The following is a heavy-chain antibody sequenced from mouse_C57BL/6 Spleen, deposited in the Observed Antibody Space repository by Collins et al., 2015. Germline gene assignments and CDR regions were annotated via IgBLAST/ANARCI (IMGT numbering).Heavy chain of an antibody. CDR3: ARGTTVVAYYFDY. Sequence: QVQLQQSGPELVKPGASVKISCKASGYSFTSYYIHWVKQRPEQGLEWIGWIYPGSGNTKYNEKFKGKATLTADTSSSTAYMQLSSLTSEDSAVYYCARGTTVVAYYFDYWGQGTTLTVSS. V-gene: IGHV1-66*01. D-gene: IGHD1-1*01. CDR1: GYSFTSYY. J-gene: IGHJ2*01. CDR2: IYPGSGNT.